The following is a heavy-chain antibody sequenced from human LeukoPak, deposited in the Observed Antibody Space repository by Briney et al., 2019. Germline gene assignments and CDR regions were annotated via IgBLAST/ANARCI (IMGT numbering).Heavy chain of an antibody. CDR2: ISAYNGNT. J-gene: IGHJ4*02. V-gene: IGHV1-18*01. CDR1: GYTFSSYG. CDR3: ERDSPDGSGTYYNDSPDY. Sequence: ASVKVSCKASGYTFSSYGISWVRQAPGQGLVWMGWISAYNGNTNYRQKLQGRVTMTTDTSTSTAYMDLRSLRSDDTAIYYCERDSPDGSGTYYNDSPDYWGQGTLVTVSS. D-gene: IGHD3-10*01.